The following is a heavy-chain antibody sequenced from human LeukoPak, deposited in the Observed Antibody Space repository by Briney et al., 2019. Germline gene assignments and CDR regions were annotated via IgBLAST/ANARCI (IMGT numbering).Heavy chain of an antibody. J-gene: IGHJ4*02. D-gene: IGHD7-27*01. CDR3: ARDGHWGYYFEY. Sequence: SETLSLTCTVSGGSISTYYWSWIRQPAGKGLEWIGRIYTSGSTNYNPSLKSRVTISVDTTKSQLFLKVSSVTAADTGVYYCARDGHWGYYFEYWGQGTLVTVSS. CDR1: GGSISTYY. V-gene: IGHV4-4*07. CDR2: IYTSGST.